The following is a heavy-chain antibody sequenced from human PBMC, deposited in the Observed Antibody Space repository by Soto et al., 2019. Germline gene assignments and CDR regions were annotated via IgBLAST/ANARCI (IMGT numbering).Heavy chain of an antibody. CDR2: IIPILGIA. D-gene: IGHD2-15*01. CDR1: GGTFGSYT. Sequence: QVQLVQSGAEVKKPGSSVKVSCKTSGGTFGSYTLSWVRQAPGQGLEWVGGIIPILGIANHTQKFQGRITITADKSTNIAYMELSSLRAEDTAVYYCAIVGPFDYGGQGTLVTVSS. J-gene: IGHJ4*02. V-gene: IGHV1-69*02. CDR3: AIVGPFDY.